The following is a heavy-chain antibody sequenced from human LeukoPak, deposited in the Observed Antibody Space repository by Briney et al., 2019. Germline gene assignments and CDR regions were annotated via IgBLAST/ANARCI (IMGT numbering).Heavy chain of an antibody. V-gene: IGHV4-34*08. CDR3: ATTNVLLWFGELSKTAYFDY. Sequence: GSLRLSCAASGFTFSSYSMNWVRQAPGKGLEWIGEINHSGSTNYNPSLKSRVTISVDTSKNQFSLKLSSVTAADTAVYYCATTNVLLWFGELSKTAYFDYWGQGTLVTVSS. CDR2: INHSGST. CDR1: GFTFSSYS. D-gene: IGHD3-10*01. J-gene: IGHJ4*02.